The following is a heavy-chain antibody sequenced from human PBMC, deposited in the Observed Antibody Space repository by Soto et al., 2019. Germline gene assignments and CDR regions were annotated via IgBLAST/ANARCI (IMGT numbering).Heavy chain of an antibody. Sequence: QVHLVQSGAEVKKAGSSVTVSCKASGGTVSSYAITWVRQAPGKGLEWMGGFISIFVSAHYAQKFQGRVTMTADESTSTAYMELSSLRSEDTAIYFCARDLSSDSTGFRGYDLWGQGTLVTVSS. J-gene: IGHJ4*02. V-gene: IGHV1-69*01. CDR3: ARDLSSDSTGFRGYDL. CDR2: FISIFVSA. CDR1: GGTVSSYA. D-gene: IGHD3-10*01.